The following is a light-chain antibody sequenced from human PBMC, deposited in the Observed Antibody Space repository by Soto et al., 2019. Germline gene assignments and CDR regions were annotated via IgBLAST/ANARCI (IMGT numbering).Light chain of an antibody. CDR1: SSNIGSHL. J-gene: IGLJ3*02. V-gene: IGLV1-44*01. CDR2: TNN. CDR3: ATWDGSLQSWV. Sequence: QSVLTQPPSVSGTPGQRVTISCSGSSSNIGSHLVNWYQRVPGTAPRLLIYTNNQRPSGVPNRFSDSKSGTSASLAISGLQSEDEADYYCATWDGSLQSWVLGGGTKVTVL.